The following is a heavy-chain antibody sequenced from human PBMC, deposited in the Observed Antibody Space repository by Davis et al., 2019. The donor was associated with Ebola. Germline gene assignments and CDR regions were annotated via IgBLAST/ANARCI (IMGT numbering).Heavy chain of an antibody. J-gene: IGHJ4*02. D-gene: IGHD4-23*01. V-gene: IGHV3-33*01. CDR2: IWYDGSNK. Sequence: GESLKISCAASGFTFSSYGMHWVPQAPGKGLEWVAVIWYDGSNKYYADSVKGRFTISRDNSKNTLYLQMNSLRAEDTAVYYCARNSPGGEVDYWGQGTLVTVSS. CDR1: GFTFSSYG. CDR3: ARNSPGGEVDY.